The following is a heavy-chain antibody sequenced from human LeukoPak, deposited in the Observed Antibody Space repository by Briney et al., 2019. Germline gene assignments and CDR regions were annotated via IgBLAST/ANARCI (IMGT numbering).Heavy chain of an antibody. CDR1: GFTFSSYG. D-gene: IGHD6-13*01. J-gene: IGHJ4*02. Sequence: PGGSLRLSCAASGFTFSSYGMHWVRQAPGKGLEWVAVISYDGSNKYYADSVKGRFTISRDNSKNTLYLQMNSLRAGDTAVYYCGAGTAFDYWGQGTLVTVSS. CDR3: GAGTAFDY. V-gene: IGHV3-30*03. CDR2: ISYDGSNK.